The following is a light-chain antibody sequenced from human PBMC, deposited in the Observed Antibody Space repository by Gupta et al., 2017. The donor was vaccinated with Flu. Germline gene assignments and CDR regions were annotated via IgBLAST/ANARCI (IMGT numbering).Light chain of an antibody. CDR3: QQYDSTPRDN. Sequence: DIQMTQSPSSLSASVGDRVTITCRTSQSISSYLNWYQQKPGKAPKLLIYAASSWQSGVPSRFSGSGSGTDFTLTISSLQPEDFATYYCQQYDSTPRDNFGQGTKLEIK. CDR1: QSISSY. V-gene: IGKV1-39*01. CDR2: AAS. J-gene: IGKJ2*01.